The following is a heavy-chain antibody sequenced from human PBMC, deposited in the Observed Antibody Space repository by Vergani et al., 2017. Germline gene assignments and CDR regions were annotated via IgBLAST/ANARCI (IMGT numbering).Heavy chain of an antibody. D-gene: IGHD6-13*01. V-gene: IGHV4-59*08. CDR2: IHYSGRT. Sequence: QVQLQESGPGLVKPSETLSLTCTVSGGSISSYYWSWIRQPPGKGLEWIGYIHYSGRTNDKPSLKSRVTISVDTSKNQFSLKLCSVTGGDTAVYYGARHRAADVTFDNWFDPWGQGTLVTVSS. CDR1: GGSISSYY. J-gene: IGHJ5*02. CDR3: ARHRAADVTFDNWFDP.